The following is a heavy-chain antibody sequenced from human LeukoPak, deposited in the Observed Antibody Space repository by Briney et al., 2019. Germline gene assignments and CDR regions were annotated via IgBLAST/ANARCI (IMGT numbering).Heavy chain of an antibody. CDR2: IYSGGST. CDR1: GFTVSSNY. J-gene: IGHJ6*03. V-gene: IGHV3-53*01. CDR3: ARGSKEDSYGWVYYYYMDV. Sequence: GGSLRLSCAASGFTVSSNYMSWVRQAPGKGLEWVSVIYSGGSTYYADSVKGRFTISRDNSKNTLYLQMNSLRVEDTAVYYCARGSKEDSYGWVYYYYMDVWGKGTTVTISS. D-gene: IGHD5-18*01.